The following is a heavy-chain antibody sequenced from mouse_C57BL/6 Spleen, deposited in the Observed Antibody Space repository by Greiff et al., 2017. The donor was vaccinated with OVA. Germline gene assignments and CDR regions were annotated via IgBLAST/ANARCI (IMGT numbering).Heavy chain of an antibody. CDR3: TRSLNSEGFAY. V-gene: IGHV1-15*01. CDR1: GYTFTDYE. CDR2: IDPETGGT. J-gene: IGHJ3*01. Sequence: VQLKESGAELVRPGASVTLSCKASGYTFTDYEMHWVKQTPVHGLEWIGAIDPETGGTAYNQKFKGKAILTADKSSSTAYMELRSLTSEDSAVYYCTRSLNSEGFAYWGQGTLVTVSA.